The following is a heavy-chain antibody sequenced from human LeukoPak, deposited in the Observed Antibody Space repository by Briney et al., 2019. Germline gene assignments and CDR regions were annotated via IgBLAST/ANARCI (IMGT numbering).Heavy chain of an antibody. CDR3: VGAHYSSSMIAGDY. CDR2: IKPKIDAK. V-gene: IGHV1-2*02. CDR1: GYRFTGYY. Sequence: ASVKVSCKPSGYRFTGYYMHWVRQAPAPGLEWRGWIKPKIDAKRYAKKSQGRVITTWGTSIRTAYMELRRLTSADSAVYYCVGAHYSSSMIAGDYWGQGNLVTVSS. D-gene: IGHD6-13*01. J-gene: IGHJ4*02.